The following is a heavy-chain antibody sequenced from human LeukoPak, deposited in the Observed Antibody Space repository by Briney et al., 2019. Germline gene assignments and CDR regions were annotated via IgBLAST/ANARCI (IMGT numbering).Heavy chain of an antibody. CDR3: ARHSRDGYNRHFDY. Sequence: PSETLSLTCTVSGYSISTGDYWDWIQQPPGKGLEWIGYIYYSGITNYNPSLKSRVTISVDTSKNQFSLNLSSVTAADTAVYYCARHSRDGYNRHFDYWGQGTLVTVSS. CDR2: IYYSGIT. D-gene: IGHD5-24*01. V-gene: IGHV4-61*08. CDR1: GYSISTGDY. J-gene: IGHJ4*02.